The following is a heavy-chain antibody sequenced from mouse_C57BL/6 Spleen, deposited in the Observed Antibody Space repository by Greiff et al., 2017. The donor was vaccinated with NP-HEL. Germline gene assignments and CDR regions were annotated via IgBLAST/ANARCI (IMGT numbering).Heavy chain of an antibody. CDR3: ARHEGNYYGSSYDYYAMDY. V-gene: IGHV1-62-2*01. D-gene: IGHD1-1*01. CDR1: GYTFTEYT. Sequence: VQLQQSGAELVKPGASVKLSCKASGYTFTEYTIHWVKQRSGQGLEWIGWFYPGSGSIKYNEKFKDKATLTADKSSSTVDMALSRLTSEDSAVYFCARHEGNYYGSSYDYYAMDYWGQGTSVTVAS. J-gene: IGHJ4*01. CDR2: FYPGSGSI.